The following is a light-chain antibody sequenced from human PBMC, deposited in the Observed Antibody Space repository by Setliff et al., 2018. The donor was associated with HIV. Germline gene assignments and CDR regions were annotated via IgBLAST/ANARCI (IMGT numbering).Light chain of an antibody. CDR1: SSDVGGYNY. CDR3: SSYTSSSTLKI. CDR2: DVS. Sequence: QSALAQPASVSGSPGQSITISCTGTSSDVGGYNYVSWYQQHPGKAPKLMIYDVSKRPSGVSNRFSGSKSGNTASLTISGLQAEDEADYHCSSYTSSSTLKIFGGGTKVTV. V-gene: IGLV2-14*01. J-gene: IGLJ2*01.